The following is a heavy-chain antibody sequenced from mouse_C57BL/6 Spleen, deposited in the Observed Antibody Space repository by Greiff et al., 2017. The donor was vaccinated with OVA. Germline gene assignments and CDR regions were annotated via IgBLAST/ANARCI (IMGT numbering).Heavy chain of an antibody. CDR2: IDTSDSET. V-gene: IGHV1-52*01. CDR3: ARGITTVPLAY. J-gene: IGHJ3*01. Sequence: VQLQQPGAELVRPGSSVKLSCKASGYTFTSYWMHWVKQRPIQGLEWIGNIDTSDSETHYNQKFKDKATLTVDKSSSTAYMQLSSLTSEDSAVYYCARGITTVPLAYWGQGTLVTVSA. D-gene: IGHD1-1*01. CDR1: GYTFTSYW.